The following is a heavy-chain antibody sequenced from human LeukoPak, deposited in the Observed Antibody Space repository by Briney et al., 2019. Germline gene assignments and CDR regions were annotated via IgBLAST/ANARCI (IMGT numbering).Heavy chain of an antibody. V-gene: IGHV1-2*02. CDR1: GYTFTGYY. Sequence: ASVKVSCKASGYTFTGYYMHWVRQAPGQGLEWMGWINPNSGGTNYAQKFQGRVTMTRDTSISTAYMELSRLRSDDTAVYYCARGRFLGPMLYYYYGMDVWGQGTTVTVSS. J-gene: IGHJ6*02. CDR2: INPNSGGT. CDR3: ARGRFLGPMLYYYYGMDV. D-gene: IGHD3-3*01.